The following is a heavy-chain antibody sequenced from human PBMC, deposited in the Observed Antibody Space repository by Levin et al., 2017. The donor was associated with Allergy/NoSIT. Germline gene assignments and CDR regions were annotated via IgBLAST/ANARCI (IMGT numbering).Heavy chain of an antibody. CDR1: GYTFTAYY. CDR2: INPNTGGT. J-gene: IGHJ6*02. CDR3: ARDSGSFAMDV. V-gene: IGHV1-2*06. D-gene: IGHD1-26*01. Sequence: PAASVKVSCKASGYTFTAYYIHWVRQAPGQGLEWMGRINPNTGGTHYAQKFQGRVTVARDTSISTAYMELSSLTSDDTAMYYCARDSGSFAMDVWGQGTTVTVSS.